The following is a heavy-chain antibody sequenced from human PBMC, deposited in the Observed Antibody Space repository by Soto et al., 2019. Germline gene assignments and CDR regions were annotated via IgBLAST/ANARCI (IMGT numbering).Heavy chain of an antibody. Sequence: GGSLRLSCAASGFTFSSYAMSWVHQAPGKGLEWVSAISGSGGSTYYADSVKGRFTISRDNSKNTLYLQMNSLRAEDTAVYYCAKDRSGYDPDYYYYYGMDVWGQGTTVTVSS. D-gene: IGHD5-12*01. J-gene: IGHJ6*02. CDR1: GFTFSSYA. CDR2: ISGSGGST. CDR3: AKDRSGYDPDYYYYYGMDV. V-gene: IGHV3-23*01.